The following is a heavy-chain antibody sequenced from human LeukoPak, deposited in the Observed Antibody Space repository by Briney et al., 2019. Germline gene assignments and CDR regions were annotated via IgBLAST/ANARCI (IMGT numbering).Heavy chain of an antibody. CDR2: ISSSGSTI. CDR1: GFTFSSYD. CDR3: ARVRIAARVFDY. V-gene: IGHV3-48*03. Sequence: QPGGSLRLSCAASGFTFSSYDMNWVRQAPGKGLEWVSYISSSGSTIYYADSVKGRFTISRDNAKNSLYLQMNSLRAEDTAVYYCARVRIAARVFDYWGQGTLVTVSS. J-gene: IGHJ4*02. D-gene: IGHD6-6*01.